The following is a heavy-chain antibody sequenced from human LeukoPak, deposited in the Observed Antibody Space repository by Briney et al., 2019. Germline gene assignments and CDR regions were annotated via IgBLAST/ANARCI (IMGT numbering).Heavy chain of an antibody. CDR1: GGSFSGYY. CDR3: ARIKSIAVATKPRFDY. J-gene: IGHJ4*02. D-gene: IGHD6-19*01. V-gene: IGHV4-34*01. CDR2: INHSGST. Sequence: SETLSLTCAVYGGSFSGYYWSWIRQPPGKGLEWIGEINHSGSTNYNPSLKSRVTISVDTSKNQFSLKLSSVTAADTAVYYCARIKSIAVATKPRFDYWGQGTLVTVSS.